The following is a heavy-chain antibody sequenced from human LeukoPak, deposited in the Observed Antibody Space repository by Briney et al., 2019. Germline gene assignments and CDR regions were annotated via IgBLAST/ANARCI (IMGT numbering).Heavy chain of an antibody. V-gene: IGHV4-34*01. J-gene: IGHJ5*02. CDR3: ARVGITMARPNWFDP. CDR2: INHSGST. CDR1: GGSFSGYY. D-gene: IGHD3-10*01. Sequence: SETLSLTCAVYGGSFSGYYWSWIRQPPGKGLEWIGEINHSGSTNYNPSLKSRVTISVDTSKNQFSLKLSSVTAADTAVYYCARVGITMARPNWFDPWGQGTLVTVSS.